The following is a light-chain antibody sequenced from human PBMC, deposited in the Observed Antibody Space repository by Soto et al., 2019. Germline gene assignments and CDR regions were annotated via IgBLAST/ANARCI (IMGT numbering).Light chain of an antibody. J-gene: IGKJ1*01. Sequence: DIQMTQSPFTLSASVGDRVTITCRASQNISSWLAWLQQQPGKAPQLLIYKASRLELGVPSRFSGRGSGTEYILNNSSLQPDDIATYYCLQYDSYPPFGQGTNVEIK. CDR3: LQYDSYPP. CDR2: KAS. CDR1: QNISSW. V-gene: IGKV1-5*03.